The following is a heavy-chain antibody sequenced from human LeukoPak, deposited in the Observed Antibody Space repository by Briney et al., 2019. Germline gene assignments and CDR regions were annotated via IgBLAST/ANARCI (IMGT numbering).Heavy chain of an antibody. D-gene: IGHD3-10*01. CDR1: GLIDHKNY. Sequence: GGPLRLFCTASGLIDHKNYIVWLPQAPGKGVEWVSSIDNFGLKYLRDSVTGRFHISRDSFKDMVFFEKSNLSVDDPAVFYCAGGTYYGTGGRPGFLNYWGRGTLVTVSS. V-gene: IGHV3-53*01. J-gene: IGHJ4*02. CDR3: AGGTYYGTGGRPGFLNY. CDR2: IDNFGLK.